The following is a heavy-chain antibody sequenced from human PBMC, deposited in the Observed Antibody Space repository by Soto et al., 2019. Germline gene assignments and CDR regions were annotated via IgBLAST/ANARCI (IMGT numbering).Heavy chain of an antibody. CDR2: IYHSGST. Sequence: QVQLQESGPGLVKPSGTLSLTCAVSGGSISSSNWWSWVRQPPGKGLEWIGEIYHSGSTNYNPSLKXXVXIXGDKSKNQCSLKLSSVTAADTAVYYWARVSSGWDICWGQGTLVTVSS. D-gene: IGHD6-19*01. CDR3: ARVSSGWDIC. V-gene: IGHV4-4*02. CDR1: GGSISSSNW. J-gene: IGHJ4*02.